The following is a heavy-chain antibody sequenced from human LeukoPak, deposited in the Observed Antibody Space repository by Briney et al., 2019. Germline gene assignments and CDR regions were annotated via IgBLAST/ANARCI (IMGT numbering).Heavy chain of an antibody. CDR3: AREGLGVIVVVIQGWFDY. V-gene: IGHV3-30*19. CDR2: ISYDGSNK. J-gene: IGHJ4*02. D-gene: IGHD3-22*01. Sequence: GGSLRLSCAASGFIFSDYGMHWVRQAPGKGLEWVAVISYDGSNKYYADSVKGRFTISRDNSKNTLYLQMNSLRAEDTAVYYCAREGLGVIVVVIQGWFDYWGQGTLVTVSS. CDR1: GFIFSDYG.